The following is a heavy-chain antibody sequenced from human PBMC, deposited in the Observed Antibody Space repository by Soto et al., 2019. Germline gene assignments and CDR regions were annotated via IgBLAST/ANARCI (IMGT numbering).Heavy chain of an antibody. D-gene: IGHD1-20*01. CDR1: GFTFSSYG. Sequence: LRLSCAASGFTFSSYGMHWVRQAPGKGLEWVAVISYDGSNKYYADSVKGRFTISRDNSKNTPYLQMNSLRAEDTAVYYCAKIGLYNWNFDYWGQGTLVTVSS. V-gene: IGHV3-30*18. CDR3: AKIGLYNWNFDY. CDR2: ISYDGSNK. J-gene: IGHJ4*02.